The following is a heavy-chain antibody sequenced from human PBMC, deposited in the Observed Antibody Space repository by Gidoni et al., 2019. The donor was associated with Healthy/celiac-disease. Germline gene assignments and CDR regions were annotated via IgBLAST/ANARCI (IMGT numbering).Heavy chain of an antibody. CDR2: ISAYNGNT. J-gene: IGHJ5*02. CDR1: GYTFTSYG. CDR3: ARSLVTAIDRSGFDP. D-gene: IGHD2-21*02. Sequence: QVQLVQSGPEVKKPVASVQFSCKSSGYTFTSYGISWVRPAPGKGLEWMGWISAYNGNTNYAQKLQGRVTMTTDTYTSTAYMELRRRRSDDTAVYYCARSLVTAIDRSGFDPWGQGTLVTVSS. V-gene: IGHV1-18*01.